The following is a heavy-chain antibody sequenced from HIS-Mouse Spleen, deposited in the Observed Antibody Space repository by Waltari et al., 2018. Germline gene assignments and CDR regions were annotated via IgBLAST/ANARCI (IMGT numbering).Heavy chain of an antibody. Sequence: QVEESVGGVVQPGGSLRLSCVASGYPFNNYGMHWVRQAPGKGLEWLAVISSDGSGKYDADSVKGRFTMSRDNSKNMVYLQMNSLRPEDTAVYYCAKAGGIYNYPLDPWGQGTLVTVSS. V-gene: IGHV3-30*18. CDR1: GYPFNNYG. D-gene: IGHD1-26*01. CDR3: AKAGGIYNYPLDP. CDR2: ISSDGSGK. J-gene: IGHJ5*02.